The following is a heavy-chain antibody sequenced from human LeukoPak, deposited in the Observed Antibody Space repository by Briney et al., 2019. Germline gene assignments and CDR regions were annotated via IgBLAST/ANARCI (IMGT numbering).Heavy chain of an antibody. CDR3: ARESRRDGYKFDY. V-gene: IGHV4-59*01. CDR2: IYSSGNT. Sequence: SETLSLTCTVSGGSISSYDWSWIRQPPGKGLEWIGYIYSSGNTNYNPSLKSRITLSVDTSKNQFSLKLSSVTAADTAVYYCARESRRDGYKFDYWGQGTLVTVSS. D-gene: IGHD5-24*01. J-gene: IGHJ4*02. CDR1: GGSISSYD.